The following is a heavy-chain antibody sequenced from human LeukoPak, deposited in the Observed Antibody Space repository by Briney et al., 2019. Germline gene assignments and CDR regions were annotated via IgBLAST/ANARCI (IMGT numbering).Heavy chain of an antibody. J-gene: IGHJ6*02. CDR2: INPNSGGT. CDR3: ARDYVVVVAATVPYYGVDV. Sequence: ASVKVSCKASGYTFTGYYMHWVRQAPGQGLEWMGWINPNSGGTNYAQKFQGRVTMTRDTSISTAYMELSRLRSDDTAVYYCARDYVVVVAATVPYYGVDVWGQGTTVTVSS. D-gene: IGHD2-15*01. V-gene: IGHV1-2*02. CDR1: GYTFTGYY.